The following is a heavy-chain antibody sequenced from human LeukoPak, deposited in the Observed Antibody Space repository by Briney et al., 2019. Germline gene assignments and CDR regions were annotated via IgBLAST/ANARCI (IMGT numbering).Heavy chain of an antibody. V-gene: IGHV4-34*01. CDR3: ARRGTTRYYYMDV. CDR1: GGSFSGYY. J-gene: IGHJ6*03. CDR2: INHSGST. Sequence: PSETLSLTCDVYGGSFSGYYWSWIRQPPEKGLEWIGEINHSGSTNYNPSLKSRVTISVDTSKNQFSLKLSSVTAADTAVYYCARRGTTRYYYMDVWGKGTTVTISS. D-gene: IGHD1-7*01.